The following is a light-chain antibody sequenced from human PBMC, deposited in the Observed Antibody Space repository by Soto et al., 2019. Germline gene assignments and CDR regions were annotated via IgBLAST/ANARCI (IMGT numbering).Light chain of an antibody. CDR3: QQYGSSPPLT. Sequence: EIVLTQSPGTLSLSPGERATLSCRASQSVSSSYLAWYQQKPGQAPRLLIYSASSRATGIPDRFSGSGSGTDSTLTISRLEPEDFPVYYCQQYGSSPPLTFGQGPRLEMK. CDR2: SAS. V-gene: IGKV3-20*01. CDR1: QSVSSSY. J-gene: IGKJ5*01.